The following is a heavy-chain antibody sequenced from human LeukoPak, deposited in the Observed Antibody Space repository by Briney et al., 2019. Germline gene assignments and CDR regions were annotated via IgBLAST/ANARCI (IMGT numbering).Heavy chain of an antibody. Sequence: WMXWXNPNSGNTGYAQKFQGRVTITRNTSISTAYMELSSLRSEDTAVYYCARSEAARPHYYYYYMDVWGKGTTVTVSS. V-gene: IGHV1-8*03. CDR2: XNPNSGNT. D-gene: IGHD6-6*01. CDR3: ARSEAARPHYYYYYMDV. J-gene: IGHJ6*03.